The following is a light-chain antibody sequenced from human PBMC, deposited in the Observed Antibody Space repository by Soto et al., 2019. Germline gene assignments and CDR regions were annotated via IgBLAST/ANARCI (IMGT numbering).Light chain of an antibody. CDR3: SSYTSSSTLVV. V-gene: IGLV2-14*01. Sequence: QSALTQPASVSGSPGQSITISCTGTSSDVGGYNYVSWYQQHPGKAPKLMIYDVSNRPSGVSNRFSGSKSGNTGSLTISGLQAEDESDYYCSSYTSSSTLVVLGGGTRLTVL. CDR1: SSDVGGYNY. J-gene: IGLJ2*01. CDR2: DVS.